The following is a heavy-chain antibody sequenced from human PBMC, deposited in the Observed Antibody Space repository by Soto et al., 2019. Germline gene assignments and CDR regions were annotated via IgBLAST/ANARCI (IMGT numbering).Heavy chain of an antibody. CDR1: GFTFSSYA. CDR2: ISDSGSK. V-gene: IGHV3-23*01. Sequence: EVQLLESGGGLVQPGGSRRLSCAASGFTFSSYAMSWVRQAPGKGLEWVSTISDSGSKYYADSVKGRFTISRDISKNTLYVQMSSLRAEDTAVYYCAKGGEGYCSGTSCLYHMDAWGKGTTVTVSS. D-gene: IGHD2-15*01. J-gene: IGHJ6*03. CDR3: AKGGEGYCSGTSCLYHMDA.